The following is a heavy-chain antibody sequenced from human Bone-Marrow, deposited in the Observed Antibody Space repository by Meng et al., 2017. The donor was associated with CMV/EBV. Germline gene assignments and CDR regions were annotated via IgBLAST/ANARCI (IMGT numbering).Heavy chain of an antibody. Sequence: GGSLRLSCAASGFIFDDSYMSWIRQAPGKGLEWVANIKQDGSEKYYVDSVKGRFTISRDNAKNSLYLQMNSLRAEDTAVYYCARVVVQLCDYWGQGTLVTVSS. V-gene: IGHV3-7*01. CDR3: ARVVVQLCDY. CDR1: GFIFDDSY. CDR2: IKQDGSEK. J-gene: IGHJ4*02. D-gene: IGHD5-18*01.